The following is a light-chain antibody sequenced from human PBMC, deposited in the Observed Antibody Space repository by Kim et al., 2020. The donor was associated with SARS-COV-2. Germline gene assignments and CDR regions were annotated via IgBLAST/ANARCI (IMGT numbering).Light chain of an antibody. CDR1: QSISNY. J-gene: IGKJ2*01. Sequence: SACVGDRVTITCRASQSISNYLNWYQQKPGKAPKLLIYAASSLQSGVPSRFSGSGSGTDFTLTISSLQPEDFATYYCQQSYSSLYTFGQGTKLEI. V-gene: IGKV1-39*01. CDR3: QQSYSSLYT. CDR2: AAS.